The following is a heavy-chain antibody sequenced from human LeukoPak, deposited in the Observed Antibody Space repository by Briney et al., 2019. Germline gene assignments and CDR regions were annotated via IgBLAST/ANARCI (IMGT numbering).Heavy chain of an antibody. CDR2: SSAGNSNT. D-gene: IGHD3-10*01. CDR1: GYPFTDYA. J-gene: IGHJ4*02. CDR3: ARGGATMALDY. Sequence: ASVKVSCRASGYPFTDYARHWVRQAPGQRLEWMGWSSAGNSNTKLSQEFQGRVTITRDTSASTAYMELSSMRSEDMALYYCARGGATMALDYWGQGSLVTVSS. V-gene: IGHV1-3*02.